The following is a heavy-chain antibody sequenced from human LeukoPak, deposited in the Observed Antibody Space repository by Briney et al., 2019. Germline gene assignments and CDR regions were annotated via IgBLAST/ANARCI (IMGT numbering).Heavy chain of an antibody. CDR1: GFTFSSHS. V-gene: IGHV3-48*04. CDR3: ARDGSYHIY. Sequence: GGSLRLSCAASGFTFSSHSMSWVRQTPGKGLEWVSFTSSSSSSIYYADSVKGRFTISRDNAKNSLYLQMNSLRAEDTAVYYCARDGSYHIYWGQGTLVTVSS. CDR2: TSSSSSSI. D-gene: IGHD1-26*01. J-gene: IGHJ4*02.